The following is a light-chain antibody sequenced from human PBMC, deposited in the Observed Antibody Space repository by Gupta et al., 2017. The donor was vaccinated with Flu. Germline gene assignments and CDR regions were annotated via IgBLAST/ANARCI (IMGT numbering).Light chain of an antibody. CDR2: GAS. J-gene: IGKJ1*01. Sequence: EVVMTQSPGTLSVSPGESATLSCRASQSVGSNLAWYQQKPGQAPRLLIFGASTRATAIPARFTGSRSGTDFTLTITNVQTEDFAVYHCQQYNTWPFAFGQGTKVEV. V-gene: IGKV3-15*01. CDR1: QSVGSN. CDR3: QQYNTWPFA.